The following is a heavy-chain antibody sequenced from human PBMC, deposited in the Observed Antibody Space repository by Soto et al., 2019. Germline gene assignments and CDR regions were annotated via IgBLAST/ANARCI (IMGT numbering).Heavy chain of an antibody. Sequence: GGSLRLSCAASGFTFSSYWMSWVRQAPGKGLEWVANIKQDGSEKYYVDSVKGRFTISRDNAKNSLYLQMNSLRAEDTAVYYCAREGGGCYDYYLAYWGQGTLVTASS. CDR3: AREGGGCYDYYLAY. CDR2: IKQDGSEK. D-gene: IGHD5-12*01. J-gene: IGHJ4*02. CDR1: GFTFSSYW. V-gene: IGHV3-7*05.